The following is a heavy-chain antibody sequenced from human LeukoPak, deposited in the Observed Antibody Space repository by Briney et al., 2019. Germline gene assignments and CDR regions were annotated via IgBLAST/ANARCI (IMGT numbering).Heavy chain of an antibody. J-gene: IGHJ4*02. CDR1: GYTFTSYY. D-gene: IGHD3-3*01. CDR3: ARAGYDFWSGYSTNFDY. V-gene: IGHV1-46*01. CDR2: VNPNGGST. Sequence: GASVKVSCKASGYTFTSYYMHWVRQAPGQGLEWMGKVNPNGGSTDYAQKFQGRITMTRDMSTSTVYMELSSLRSEDTAVYYCARAGYDFWSGYSTNFDYWGQGTLVTVSS.